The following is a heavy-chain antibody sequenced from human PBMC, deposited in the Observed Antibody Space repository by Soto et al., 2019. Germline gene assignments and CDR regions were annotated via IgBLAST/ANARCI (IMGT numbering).Heavy chain of an antibody. Sequence: LRLSCAASGFTFSDYDMSWIRQAPGKGREWVSYISSSGSTIYYADSVKGRFTISRDNAKNSLYLQMNSLRAEDTAVYYCARDSVRRCSSTSCYGNFDYWGQGTLVTVSS. D-gene: IGHD2-2*01. V-gene: IGHV3-11*01. J-gene: IGHJ4*02. CDR3: ARDSVRRCSSTSCYGNFDY. CDR1: GFTFSDYD. CDR2: ISSSGSTI.